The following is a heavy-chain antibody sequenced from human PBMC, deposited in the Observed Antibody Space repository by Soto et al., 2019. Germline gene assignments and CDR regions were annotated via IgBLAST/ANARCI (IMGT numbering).Heavy chain of an antibody. CDR2: IYHSGST. V-gene: IGHV4-30-2*01. CDR1: GGSISSGGYS. J-gene: IGHJ5*02. CDR3: ARGHPTGDDNWFDP. D-gene: IGHD7-27*01. Sequence: SETLSLTCAVSGGSISSGGYSWSWIRQPPGKGLEWIGYIYHSGSTYYNPSLKSRVTISVDRSKNQFSLKLSSVTAADTAVYYCARGHPTGDDNWFDPWGQGTLVTVSS.